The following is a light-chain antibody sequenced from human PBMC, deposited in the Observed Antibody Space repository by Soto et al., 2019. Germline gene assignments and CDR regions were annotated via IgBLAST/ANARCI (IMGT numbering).Light chain of an antibody. J-gene: IGKJ1*01. V-gene: IGKV1-39*01. CDR3: QQSHSRVT. Sequence: DIQLTQSPSSLSASVGDIVTITCRASQSISKRFSWYQQKPGRAPNLLIYAASTLQRGVPSRFSGSGSGTDFTLTINGLQPEDFATYYCQQSHSRVTFGQGTKVEIK. CDR2: AAS. CDR1: QSISKR.